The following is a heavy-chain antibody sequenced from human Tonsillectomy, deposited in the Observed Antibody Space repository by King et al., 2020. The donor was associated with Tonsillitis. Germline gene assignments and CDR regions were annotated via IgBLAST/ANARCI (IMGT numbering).Heavy chain of an antibody. CDR3: SGHRGSSTAASDL. CDR2: IDPSDSYV. Sequence: VQLVESGAEIKKPGESLTISCKASGYTFTTYWINWVRHVPGKGLEWLGRIDPSDSYVNYNPSFQGLVTISVDKSISTVYLRWTSLQASDTAMYFCSGHRGSSTAASDLWGQGTLVLVSS. V-gene: IGHV5-10-1*03. CDR1: GYTFTTYW. J-gene: IGHJ4*02. D-gene: IGHD2-2*01.